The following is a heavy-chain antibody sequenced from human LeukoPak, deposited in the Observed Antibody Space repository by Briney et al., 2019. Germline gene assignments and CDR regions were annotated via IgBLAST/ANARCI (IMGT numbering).Heavy chain of an antibody. CDR2: INPSGGST. CDR3: ARKMTTVTIYYYYMDV. CDR1: GYTFTSYY. J-gene: IGHJ6*03. Sequence: GASVKVSCKASGYTFTSYYMHWVRQAPGQGLEWMGIINPSGGSTSYAQKFQGRVTMTRDMSTSTVYMELSSLRSEDTAVYYCARKMTTVTIYYYYMDVWGKGTTVTVSS. V-gene: IGHV1-46*01. D-gene: IGHD4-11*01.